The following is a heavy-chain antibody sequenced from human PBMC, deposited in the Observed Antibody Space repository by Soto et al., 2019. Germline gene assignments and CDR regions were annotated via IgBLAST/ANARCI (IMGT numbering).Heavy chain of an antibody. V-gene: IGHV1-69*13. CDR2: IIPIFGTA. CDR1: GGTFSSYA. J-gene: IGHJ6*02. Sequence: ASVTVSCKASGGTFSSYAISWVRQAPGQGLEWMGGIIPIFGTANYAQKFQGRVTITADESTSTAYMELSSLRSEDTAVYYCARTSSNYYGMDVWGQGTTVTVSS. CDR3: ARTSSNYYGMDV. D-gene: IGHD2-2*01.